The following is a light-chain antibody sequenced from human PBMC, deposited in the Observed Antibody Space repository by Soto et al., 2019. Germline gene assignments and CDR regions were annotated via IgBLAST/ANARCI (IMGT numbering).Light chain of an antibody. CDR3: QKYNSALT. Sequence: DIQMTQSPSSVSASVGDRVTITCRASQGISSWLAWYQQKPGKAPKLLIYAASSLQSGVPSRFSGSRSGTEFTLTISSLQSDDFATYFCQKYNSALTFGQGTRLEIK. V-gene: IGKV1-12*01. CDR1: QGISSW. J-gene: IGKJ5*01. CDR2: AAS.